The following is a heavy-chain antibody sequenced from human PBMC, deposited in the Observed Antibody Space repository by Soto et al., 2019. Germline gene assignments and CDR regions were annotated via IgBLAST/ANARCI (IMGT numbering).Heavy chain of an antibody. CDR1: GYTFTSYG. J-gene: IGHJ6*02. CDR3: ARRTTLRFLEWLPTNYYYYGMDV. Sequence: ASVKVSCKASGYTFTSYGISWVLQAPGQGLEWMGWISAYNGNTNYAQKLQGRVTMTTDTSTSTAYMELRSLRSDDTAVYYCARRTTLRFLEWLPTNYYYYGMDVWGQGTTVTVSS. CDR2: ISAYNGNT. D-gene: IGHD3-3*01. V-gene: IGHV1-18*04.